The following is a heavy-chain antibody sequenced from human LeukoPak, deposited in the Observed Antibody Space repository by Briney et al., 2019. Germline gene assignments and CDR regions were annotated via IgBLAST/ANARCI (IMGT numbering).Heavy chain of an antibody. J-gene: IGHJ4*02. CDR3: TSAPLSTGT. CDR2: IRSKANSYAT. CDR1: GFTFSGSA. D-gene: IGHD1-1*01. Sequence: GGSLRLSCAASGFTFSGSAMHWVRQASGKGLEWVGRIRSKANSYATAYAASVKGRFTISRDDSKNTAYLQMNSLKIEDTAVYYCTSAPLSTGTWGQGTLVTVSS. V-gene: IGHV3-73*01.